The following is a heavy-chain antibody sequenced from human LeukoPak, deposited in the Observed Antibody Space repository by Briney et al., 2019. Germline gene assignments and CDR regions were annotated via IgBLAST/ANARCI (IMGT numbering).Heavy chain of an antibody. CDR3: ARGFYGSGSYYNYYYYCYMDV. CDR1: GFTFSNYW. V-gene: IGHV3-74*01. CDR2: INTDGSST. Sequence: GGSLRLSCAASGFTFSNYWMHWVRQAPGKGLVWVSRINTDGSSTSYVDSVKGRFTISRDNAKNSLYLQMNSLRAEDTAVYYCARGFYGSGSYYNYYYYCYMDVWGKGTTVTISS. D-gene: IGHD3-10*01. J-gene: IGHJ6*03.